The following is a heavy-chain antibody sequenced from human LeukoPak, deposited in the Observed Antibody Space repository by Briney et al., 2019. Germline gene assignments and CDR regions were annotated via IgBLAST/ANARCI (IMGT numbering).Heavy chain of an antibody. CDR1: GFIVSSNY. CDR3: ARVSSSPGLDY. Sequence: GGSLRLSCAASGFIVSSNYMSWVRQAPGKGLEWVSVIYSGGSTYYADSVKGRFTISRDNSKNTLYLQMNSLRAEDTAVYYCARVSSSPGLDYWGQGTLVTVSS. V-gene: IGHV3-53*01. CDR2: IYSGGST. J-gene: IGHJ4*02. D-gene: IGHD6-6*01.